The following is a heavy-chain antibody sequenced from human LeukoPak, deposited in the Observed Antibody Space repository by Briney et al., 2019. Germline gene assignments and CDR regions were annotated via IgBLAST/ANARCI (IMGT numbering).Heavy chain of an antibody. V-gene: IGHV4-39*07. D-gene: IGHD2-2*01. CDR2: IYYSGST. CDR1: GGSISSSSYY. J-gene: IGHJ5*02. CDR3: ARVEWGEVVPAATKYSSSPNWLEP. Sequence: SETLSLTCTVSGGSISSSSYYWGWIRQPPGKGLEWIGSIYYSGSTYYNPSLKSRVTISVDTSKNQFSLKLSSVTAADTAVYYCARVEWGEVVPAATKYSSSPNWLEPWGQGTLVTVSS.